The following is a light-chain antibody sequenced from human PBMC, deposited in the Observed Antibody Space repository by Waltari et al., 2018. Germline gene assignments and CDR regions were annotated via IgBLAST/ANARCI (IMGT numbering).Light chain of an antibody. J-gene: IGLJ2*01. CDR1: SRYVGGYNS. CDR2: EVS. V-gene: IGLV2-14*01. Sequence: QSALTQPASVSGSPGQSITIPCTGTSRYVGGYNSVSWYQQHPGKAPKLMIYEVSNRPSGVSNRFSGSKSGNTASLTISGLQAEDEADYYCSSYTSSSTVVFGGGTKLTVL. CDR3: SSYTSSSTVV.